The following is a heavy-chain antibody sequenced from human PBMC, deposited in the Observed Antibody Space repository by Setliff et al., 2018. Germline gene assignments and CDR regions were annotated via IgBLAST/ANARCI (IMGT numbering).Heavy chain of an antibody. V-gene: IGHV4-61*09. CDR2: IYTSWST. D-gene: IGHD3-3*01. J-gene: IGHJ6*03. CDR3: ARMSGFQYMDV. CDR1: DDSISSRHYY. Sequence: SETLSLTCTVSDDSISSRHYYWSWIRQPAGKGLEWLGQIYTSWSTNYNPSLKSRVTISLDTSKNQFSLSLTSVTAEDTAVYYCARMSGFQYMDVWGKGTTVTVSS.